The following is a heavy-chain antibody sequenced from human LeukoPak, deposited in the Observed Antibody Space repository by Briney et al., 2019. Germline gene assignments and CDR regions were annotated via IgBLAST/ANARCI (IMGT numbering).Heavy chain of an antibody. J-gene: IGHJ4*02. CDR3: ARLEEGYCSSTSCPPYFDY. V-gene: IGHV4-39*01. CDR1: GGSISSSSYY. Sequence: KSSETLSLTCTVSGGSISSSSYYWGWIRQPPGKGLEWIGSIYYSGSTYYNPSLKSRVTISVDTSKNQFSLKLSSVTAADTAVYYCARLEEGYCSSTSCPPYFDYWGQGTLVTVSS. D-gene: IGHD2-2*01. CDR2: IYYSGST.